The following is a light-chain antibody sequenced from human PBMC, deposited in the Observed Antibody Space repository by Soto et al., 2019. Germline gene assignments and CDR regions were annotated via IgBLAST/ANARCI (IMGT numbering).Light chain of an antibody. CDR3: QQYNSYPWT. V-gene: IGKV1-5*01. Sequence: DIQMTQSPSTLSASVGDRVTITCRASQSISSWLAWYQQKPGKAPKLLIYDASSLESGVPSRFSGSGSWTEFTLAIACLQPDDFATHYCQQYNSYPWTCGQGPKVEI. CDR2: DAS. J-gene: IGKJ1*01. CDR1: QSISSW.